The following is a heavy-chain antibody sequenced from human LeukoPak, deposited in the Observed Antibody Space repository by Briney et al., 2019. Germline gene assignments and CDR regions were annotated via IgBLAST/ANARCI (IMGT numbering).Heavy chain of an antibody. V-gene: IGHV4-59*01. CDR2: IYDSGST. CDR1: GGSISSYY. D-gene: IGHD5-24*01. CDR3: AIPVGRDGYNDRFYGMDV. Sequence: SETLSLTCTVSGGSISSYYWSWIRQPPGKGLEWIGYIYDSGSTNYNPSLKSRVTISVDTSKNQFSLKLSSVTAADTAVYYCAIPVGRDGYNDRFYGMDVWGQGTTVTVSS. J-gene: IGHJ6*02.